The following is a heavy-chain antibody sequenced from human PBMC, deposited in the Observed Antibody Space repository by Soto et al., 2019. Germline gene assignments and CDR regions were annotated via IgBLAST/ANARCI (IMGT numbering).Heavy chain of an antibody. CDR1: GGSVSNTFYY. D-gene: IGHD3-3*01. V-gene: IGHV4-39*07. Sequence: SETLSLTCSVSGGSVSNTFYYWGWIRQPPGKGLEWIGNIYYSGSTYYNPSLKSRVTISVDTSKNQFSLKLSSVTAADTAVYYCARAITIFGVVITYYFDYWGQGTLVTVSS. CDR2: IYYSGST. CDR3: ARAITIFGVVITYYFDY. J-gene: IGHJ4*02.